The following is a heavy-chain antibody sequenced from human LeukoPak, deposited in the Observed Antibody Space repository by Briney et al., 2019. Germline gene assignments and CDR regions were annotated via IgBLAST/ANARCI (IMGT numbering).Heavy chain of an antibody. Sequence: GGSLRLSCAASGFPFSSYAMNWVRQAPGKGLKWVSTISTGGGNTYYADSVQGRFTVSRDDSKNTLYLQINSLRAEDTAVYYCAKDGGLWISAHWGDSWGRGTLVTVSS. CDR1: GFPFSSYA. J-gene: IGHJ4*02. V-gene: IGHV3-23*01. D-gene: IGHD2-2*03. CDR2: ISTGGGNT. CDR3: AKDGGLWISAHWGDS.